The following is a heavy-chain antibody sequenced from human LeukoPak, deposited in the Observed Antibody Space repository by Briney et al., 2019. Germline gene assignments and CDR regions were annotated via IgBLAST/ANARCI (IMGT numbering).Heavy chain of an antibody. CDR2: IYTSGST. J-gene: IGHJ5*02. CDR3: ARGKVLGGLNWFDP. D-gene: IGHD3-16*01. Sequence: PSETLSLTCTVSGGSISSYYWSWIRQPPGKGLEWIGYIYTSGSTNYNPSLKSRVTISVDTSKNQFSLKLSSVTAADTAVYYCARGKVLGGLNWFDPWGQGTLVTLSS. V-gene: IGHV4-4*09. CDR1: GGSISSYY.